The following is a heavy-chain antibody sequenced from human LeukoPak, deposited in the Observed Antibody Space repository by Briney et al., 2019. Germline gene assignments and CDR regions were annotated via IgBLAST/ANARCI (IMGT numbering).Heavy chain of an antibody. J-gene: IGHJ5*02. Sequence: SETLSLTCAVYGGSFSGYYWSWIHQPPGKGLEWIGEINHSGSTNYNPSLKSRVTISVDTSNNQFSLKLSSVTAADTAVNYCARGSFTRAAAAYNWFDPWGQGTLVTVSS. D-gene: IGHD6-13*01. V-gene: IGHV4-34*01. CDR1: GGSFSGYY. CDR3: ARGSFTRAAAAYNWFDP. CDR2: INHSGST.